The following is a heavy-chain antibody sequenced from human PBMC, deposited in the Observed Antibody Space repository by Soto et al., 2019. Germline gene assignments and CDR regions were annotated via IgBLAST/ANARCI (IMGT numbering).Heavy chain of an antibody. J-gene: IGHJ6*02. V-gene: IGHV1-69*13. D-gene: IGHD1-26*01. CDR2: IIPIFGTA. Sequence: GASVKVSCKASGGTFSSYAISWVRQAPGQGLEWMGGIIPIFGTANYAQKFQGRVTITADESTSTAYMELSSLRSEDTAVYYCARFRGVGAKASYYYYGMDVWGQGTTVTVSS. CDR1: GGTFSSYA. CDR3: ARFRGVGAKASYYYYGMDV.